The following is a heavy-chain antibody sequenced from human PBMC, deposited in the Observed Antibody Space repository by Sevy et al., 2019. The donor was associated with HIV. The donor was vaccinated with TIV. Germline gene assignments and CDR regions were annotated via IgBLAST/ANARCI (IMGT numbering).Heavy chain of an antibody. CDR2: IYYSGST. D-gene: IGHD2-8*01. Sequence: SESLSLTCTVSGGSISSYYWSWIRQPPGKGLEWIGYIYYSGSTNYNPSLKSRVTISVDTSKNQFSLKLSSVTAADTAVYYCARYYCTNGVCYDYWGQGTQVTVSS. CDR3: ARYYCTNGVCYDY. V-gene: IGHV4-59*01. CDR1: GGSISSYY. J-gene: IGHJ4*02.